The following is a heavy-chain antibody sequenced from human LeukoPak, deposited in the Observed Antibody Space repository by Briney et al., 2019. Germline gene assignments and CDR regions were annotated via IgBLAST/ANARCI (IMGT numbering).Heavy chain of an antibody. CDR1: GGSISSSSYY. V-gene: IGHV4-39*07. Sequence: SETLSLTCTVSGGSISSSSYYWGWIRQPPGKGLEWIGSIYYSGSTYYNPSLKSRVTISVDTSKNQFSLKLSSVTAADTAVYYCASLKLLWFGESSGWFDPWGQGTLVTVSS. CDR3: ASLKLLWFGESSGWFDP. CDR2: IYYSGST. J-gene: IGHJ5*02. D-gene: IGHD3-10*01.